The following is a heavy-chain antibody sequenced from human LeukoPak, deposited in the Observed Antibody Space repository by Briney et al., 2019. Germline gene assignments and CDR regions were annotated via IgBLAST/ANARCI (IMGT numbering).Heavy chain of an antibody. V-gene: IGHV1-69*04. Sequence: ASVKVSCKASGGTFSSYAISWVRQAPGQGLEWMGRIIPIFGIANYPQKFQGRVTITADKSTSTAYMELSSLRSEDTAEYYCARGGGAAGPRGWFDPWGQGTLVTVSS. D-gene: IGHD6-13*01. J-gene: IGHJ5*02. CDR3: ARGGGAAGPRGWFDP. CDR1: GGTFSSYA. CDR2: IIPIFGIA.